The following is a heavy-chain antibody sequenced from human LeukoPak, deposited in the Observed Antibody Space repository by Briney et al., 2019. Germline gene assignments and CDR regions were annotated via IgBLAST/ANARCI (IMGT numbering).Heavy chain of an antibody. CDR3: AKKEAVAGKGFDY. D-gene: IGHD6-19*01. CDR2: ITGSGSGDST. CDR1: GFTFSSYA. J-gene: IGHJ4*02. Sequence: GGSLRLSCAASGFTFSSYAMSWVRQAPGKGLEWVSIITGSGSGDSTYYADSVKGRFTISRDNSENTLYLQMNSLRAEDTAVYYCAKKEAVAGKGFDYWGQGTLVTVSS. V-gene: IGHV3-23*01.